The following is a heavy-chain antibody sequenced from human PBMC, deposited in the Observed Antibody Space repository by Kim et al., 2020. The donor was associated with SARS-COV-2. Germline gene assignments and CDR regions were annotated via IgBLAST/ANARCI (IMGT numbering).Heavy chain of an antibody. D-gene: IGHD2-2*01. Sequence: SETLSLTCAVYGGSFSGYYWSWIRQPPGKGLEWIGEINHSGSTNYNPSLKSRVTISVDTSKNQFSLKLSSVTAADTAVYYCARGLSKLVPAAPALDYWG. CDR1: GGSFSGYY. V-gene: IGHV4-34*01. CDR2: INHSGST. CDR3: ARGLSKLVPAAPALDY. J-gene: IGHJ4*01.